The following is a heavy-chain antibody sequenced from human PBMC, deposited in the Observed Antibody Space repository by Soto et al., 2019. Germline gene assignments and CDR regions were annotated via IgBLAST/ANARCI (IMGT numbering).Heavy chain of an antibody. V-gene: IGHV4-59*01. D-gene: IGHD6-6*01. Sequence: SETLSLTCTVSGGSISSYYWSWIRQPPGKGLEWIGYIYYSGSTNYNPSLKSRVTISVDTSKNQFSLKLSSVTAADTAVYYCARDLAARRYYYYGMDVWGQGTTVTSP. CDR3: ARDLAARRYYYYGMDV. CDR2: IYYSGST. J-gene: IGHJ6*02. CDR1: GGSISSYY.